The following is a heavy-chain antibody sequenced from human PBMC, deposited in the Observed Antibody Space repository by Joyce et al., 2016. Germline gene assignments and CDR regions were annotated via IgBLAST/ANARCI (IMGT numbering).Heavy chain of an antibody. CDR3: AKDVGEESGDVLYDYWTTYAFDN. V-gene: IGHV3-9*01. J-gene: IGHJ4*02. D-gene: IGHD3-3*01. CDR1: GFTFDDYA. CDR2: ISWNSGTI. Sequence: EVQLVESGGALVQPGRSLRLSCAASGFTFDDYAIHWVRQGPGKGLEWVAGISWNSGTIAYADSVKGRFTISRDNAKNSLYLQMNSLRAEDTALYYCAKDVGEESGDVLYDYWTTYAFDNWGQGTLVTVSS.